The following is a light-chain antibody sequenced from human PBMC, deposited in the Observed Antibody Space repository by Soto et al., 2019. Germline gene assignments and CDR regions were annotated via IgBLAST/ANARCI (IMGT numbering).Light chain of an antibody. Sequence: DIQMTQSPSTLSASVGDRVTITCRSSQSISSWLAWYQQKPGKAPKLLIYDASSLESGVPSRFSGSGSGTEFTLTIRRLQPDEFATYYCQQYNSYSTINFRKGTRQEIK. V-gene: IGKV1-5*01. CDR2: DAS. J-gene: IGKJ5*01. CDR1: QSISSW. CDR3: QQYNSYSTIN.